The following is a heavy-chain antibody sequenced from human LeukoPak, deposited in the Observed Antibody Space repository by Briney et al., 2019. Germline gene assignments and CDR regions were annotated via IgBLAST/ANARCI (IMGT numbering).Heavy chain of an antibody. D-gene: IGHD5-24*01. Sequence: SETLSLTCTVSGGSISSHYWSWIRRPPGKGLEWIGYIYYSGSTNYNPSLKSRVTISVDTSKNQFSLKLSSVTAADTAVYYCARGGYNWVYWGQGTLVTVSS. CDR1: GGSISSHY. J-gene: IGHJ4*02. CDR2: IYYSGST. V-gene: IGHV4-59*11. CDR3: ARGGYNWVY.